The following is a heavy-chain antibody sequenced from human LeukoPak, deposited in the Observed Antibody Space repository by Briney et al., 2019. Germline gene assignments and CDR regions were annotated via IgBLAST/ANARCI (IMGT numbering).Heavy chain of an antibody. V-gene: IGHV1-2*02. Sequence: GASVKVSCKASGYTFTSYGISWVRQAPGQGLEWMGWINPNSGGTNYAQKFQGRVTMTRDTSISTAYMELSRLRSDDTAVYYCARDSLHCSSTSCYRLYYYYGMDVWGQGTTVTVSS. J-gene: IGHJ6*02. CDR2: INPNSGGT. D-gene: IGHD2-2*01. CDR1: GYTFTSYG. CDR3: ARDSLHCSSTSCYRLYYYYGMDV.